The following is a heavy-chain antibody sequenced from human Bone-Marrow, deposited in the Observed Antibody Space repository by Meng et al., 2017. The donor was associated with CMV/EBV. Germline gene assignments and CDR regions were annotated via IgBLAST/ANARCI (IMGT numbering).Heavy chain of an antibody. D-gene: IGHD6-6*01. J-gene: IGHJ6*02. V-gene: IGHV1-58*01. CDR2: IVVGSGNT. CDR3: ARDLVVYYYYYGMDV. Sequence: SVKVSCKASGFTFTSSAVQWVRQARGQRLEWIGWIVVGSGNTNYAQKFQERVTITRDMSTSTAYMELSSLRSEDTAVYYCARDLVVYYYYYGMDVWGQGTTVTVSS. CDR1: GFTFTSSA.